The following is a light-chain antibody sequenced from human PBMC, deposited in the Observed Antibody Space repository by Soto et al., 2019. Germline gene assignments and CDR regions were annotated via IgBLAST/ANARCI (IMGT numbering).Light chain of an antibody. Sequence: DIQMTQSPSSLSASVGDTVSITCRSSQDVGRWLSWYQRKPGKAPKILIFATSTLQSGVPPRFSGSGSGTDFTLTITSLQSEDFATYYCQQARSFPVTFGQGTRLEIK. CDR1: QDVGRW. J-gene: IGKJ5*01. CDR3: QQARSFPVT. V-gene: IGKV1D-12*01. CDR2: ATS.